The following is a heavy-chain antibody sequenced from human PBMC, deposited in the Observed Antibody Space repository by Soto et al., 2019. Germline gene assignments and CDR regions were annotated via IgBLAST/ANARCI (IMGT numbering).Heavy chain of an antibody. CDR2: IYHSGST. CDR3: ATYSSVYYYYTMDV. V-gene: IGHV4-4*02. Sequence: PSETLSLTCAVSGGSISSSNWWSWVRQPPGKGLEWIGEIYHSGSTNYNPSLKSRVTISVDKSKNQFSLKLSSVTAADTAMYYCATYSSVYYYYTMDVWGQGTTVTVSS. D-gene: IGHD3-22*01. CDR1: GGSISSSNW. J-gene: IGHJ6*02.